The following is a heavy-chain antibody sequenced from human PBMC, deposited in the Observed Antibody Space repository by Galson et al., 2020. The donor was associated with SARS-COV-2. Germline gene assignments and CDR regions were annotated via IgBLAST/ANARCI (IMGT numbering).Heavy chain of an antibody. CDR3: AAMWSGMTTGGGY. J-gene: IGHJ4*02. CDR2: IVVGSGNT. D-gene: IGHD4-17*01. Sequence: QPRKQRLEWIGWIVVGSGNTNYAQKFQERVTITRDMSISTAYMELSSLRSEDTAVYYCAAMWSGMTTGGGYWGQGTLVTVSS. V-gene: IGHV1-58*01.